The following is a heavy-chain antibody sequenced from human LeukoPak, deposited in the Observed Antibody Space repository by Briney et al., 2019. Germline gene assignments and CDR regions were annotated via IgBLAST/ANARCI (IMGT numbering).Heavy chain of an antibody. CDR1: GYTFTSYD. Sequence: ASVKVSCKASGYTFTSYDINWVRQATGQGLEWMGWMNPNSGNTGYAQRFQGRVTMTRNTSINTAYMELSSLRSEDTAVYYCAREIPSFGIIAAAGKGEDYWGQGTLVTVSS. CDR2: MNPNSGNT. D-gene: IGHD6-13*01. V-gene: IGHV1-8*01. J-gene: IGHJ4*02. CDR3: AREIPSFGIIAAAGKGEDY.